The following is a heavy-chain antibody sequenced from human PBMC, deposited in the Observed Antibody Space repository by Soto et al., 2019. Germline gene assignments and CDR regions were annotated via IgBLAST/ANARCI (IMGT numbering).Heavy chain of an antibody. Sequence: QITLKESGPTLLKPTQTLTLTCTFSGFSLTTSGEGVGWIRQPPGKALEWLALIFWDDDKRYSPSLRSRLTITKHTSNNQVVLTMTNLDPVDTATYYCAHRGDGPNWFDPWGQGNLVTVSS. CDR2: IFWDDDK. V-gene: IGHV2-5*02. CDR3: AHRGDGPNWFDP. D-gene: IGHD1-26*01. J-gene: IGHJ5*02. CDR1: GFSLTTSGEG.